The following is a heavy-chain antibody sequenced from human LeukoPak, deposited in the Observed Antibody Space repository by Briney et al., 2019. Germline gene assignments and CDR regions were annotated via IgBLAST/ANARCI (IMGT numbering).Heavy chain of an antibody. J-gene: IGHJ4*02. CDR1: GFTFSSYW. CDR2: INSDGSST. Sequence: GGSLRLSCAASGFTFSSYWMHWVRQAPGKGLVWVSRINSDGSSTSYADSVKGRFTISRDNAKNTLYLQMNSLRAEDTAVYYCARNSRLYYYDSSGHIDYWGQGTLVTVSS. D-gene: IGHD3-22*01. CDR3: ARNSRLYYYDSSGHIDY. V-gene: IGHV3-74*01.